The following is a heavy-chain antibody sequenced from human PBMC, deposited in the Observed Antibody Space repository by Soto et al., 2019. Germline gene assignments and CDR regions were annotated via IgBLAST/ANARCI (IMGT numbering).Heavy chain of an antibody. V-gene: IGHV4-39*01. D-gene: IGHD6-13*01. CDR3: ARPLFPSTWPSYFDY. Sequence: SSETLSLTCTVSGGSISSSSYYWGWIRQPPGKGLEWIGGIHYSVSTYYTASLRSRVTSSVDTSKNQFSLKVSSVSAADTTVYFCARPLFPSTWPSYFDYCRKRDPITVSS. CDR1: GGSISSSSYY. CDR2: IHYSVST. J-gene: IGHJ4*02.